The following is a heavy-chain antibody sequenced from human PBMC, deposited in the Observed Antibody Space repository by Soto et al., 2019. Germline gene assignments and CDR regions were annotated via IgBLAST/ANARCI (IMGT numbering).Heavy chain of an antibody. CDR3: AIDFAYCSSTSCQYYYYYYYMDV. CDR1: GFTFDDYA. J-gene: IGHJ6*03. CDR2: ISWNSGSI. V-gene: IGHV3-9*01. D-gene: IGHD2-2*01. Sequence: EVQLVESGGGLVQPGRSLRLSCAASGFTFDDYAMHWVRQAPGKGLEWVSGISWNSGSIGYADSVKGRFTISRDNAKNSLYLQMNSLRAEDTALYYCAIDFAYCSSTSCQYYYYYYYMDVWGKGTTVTVSS.